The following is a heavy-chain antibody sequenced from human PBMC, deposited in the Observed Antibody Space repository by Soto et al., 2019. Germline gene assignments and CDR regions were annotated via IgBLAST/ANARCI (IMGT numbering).Heavy chain of an antibody. D-gene: IGHD3-10*01. CDR2: IIPIFGTA. CDR1: GGTFSRYS. Sequence: SVKVPGKASGGTFSRYSISWVRQAPGQGLEWMGGIIPIFGTANYAQKFQGRVTITADESTSTAYMELSSLRSEDTAVYYCARQASGVGSSNFDYWGQGTLVTVSS. J-gene: IGHJ4*02. CDR3: ARQASGVGSSNFDY. V-gene: IGHV1-69*13.